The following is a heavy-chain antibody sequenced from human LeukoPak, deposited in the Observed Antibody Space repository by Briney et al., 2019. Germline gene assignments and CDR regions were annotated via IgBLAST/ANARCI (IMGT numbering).Heavy chain of an antibody. Sequence: ASVKASCRASGYSFSNYPMSWVRQAPGRGLEWVGWISNYDGRTVYGQRLQGRVTLTRDTSTSTAYMELTSLTSDDTAIYYCARGAVQFLEWPSDMGVWGKVTTVIVSS. CDR1: GYSFSNYP. CDR3: ARGAVQFLEWPSDMGV. J-gene: IGHJ6*03. D-gene: IGHD3-3*01. V-gene: IGHV1-18*01. CDR2: ISNYDGRT.